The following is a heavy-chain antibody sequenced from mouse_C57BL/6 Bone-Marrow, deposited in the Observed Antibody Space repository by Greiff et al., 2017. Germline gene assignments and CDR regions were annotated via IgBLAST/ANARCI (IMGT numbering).Heavy chain of an antibody. V-gene: IGHV1-64*01. D-gene: IGHD2-4*01. CDR2: IHPNSGST. CDR1: GYTFTSYW. J-gene: IGHJ1*03. Sequence: QVQLQQPGAELVKPGASVKLSCKASGYTFTSYWMHWVKQRPGQGLEWIGMIHPNSGSTNYNEKFKSKATLTVDKSSSTAYMQLSSLTSEDSAVYYCARCRLRPSYWYFDVWGTGTTVTVSS. CDR3: ARCRLRPSYWYFDV.